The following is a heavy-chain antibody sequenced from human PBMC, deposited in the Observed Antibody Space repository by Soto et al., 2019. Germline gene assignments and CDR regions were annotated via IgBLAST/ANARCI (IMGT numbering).Heavy chain of an antibody. J-gene: IGHJ4*02. CDR2: ISTTSSHI. CDR3: ARENYDVSGYFLDF. CDR1: GFTFSNYE. D-gene: IGHD3-22*01. Sequence: EVQLVESGGTLVQPGGSLRLSCAASGFTFSNYEMSWVRQAPGKGLEWVSYISTTSSHIYYADSVKGRFTISRDNAKNSLYVQMNSLRAEDTAVYHCARENYDVSGYFLDFWGQGTLVTVSS. V-gene: IGHV3-48*03.